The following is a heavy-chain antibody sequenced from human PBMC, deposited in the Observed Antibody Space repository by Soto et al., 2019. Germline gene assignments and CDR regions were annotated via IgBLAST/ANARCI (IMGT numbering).Heavy chain of an antibody. J-gene: IGHJ4*02. CDR2: IYPGDSDT. CDR1: GYSFTSYW. CDR3: ARISPKDGSGSYLFDY. Sequence: GESLKISCKGSGYSFTSYWIGWVRQMPGKGLEWMGIIYPGDSDTRYSPSFQGQVTISADKSISTAYLQWSSLKASDTAMYYCARISPKDGSGSYLFDYWGQGTLVTVSS. D-gene: IGHD3-10*01. V-gene: IGHV5-51*01.